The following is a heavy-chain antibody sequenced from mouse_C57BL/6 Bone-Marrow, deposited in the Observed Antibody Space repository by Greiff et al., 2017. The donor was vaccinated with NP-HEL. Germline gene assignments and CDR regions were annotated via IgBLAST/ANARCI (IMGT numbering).Heavy chain of an antibody. J-gene: IGHJ2*01. CDR1: GYAFSSSW. V-gene: IGHV1-82*01. D-gene: IGHD1-1*01. CDR3: ARSQIYYYGSSSSFDY. Sequence: QVQLQQSGPELVKPGASVKISCKASGYAFSSSWMNWVKQRPGKGLEWIGRIYPGAGDTNYNGKFKGKATLTADKSSSTAYMQLSSLTSEDSAVYFCARSQIYYYGSSSSFDYWGQGTTLTVSS. CDR2: IYPGAGDT.